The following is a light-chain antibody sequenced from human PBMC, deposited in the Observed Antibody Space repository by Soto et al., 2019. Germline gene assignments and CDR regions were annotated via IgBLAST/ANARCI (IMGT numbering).Light chain of an antibody. V-gene: IGKV1-5*01. J-gene: IGKJ1*01. CDR1: HNIERW. CDR3: KQFAIYTT. CDR2: DAS. Sequence: IEMSQSPSTLSASVGDRVTITCRASHNIERWMAWYQQKPGKAPSLLIFDASTLHSGVPSRFSGSGSGTDFTLTISSLQNDDFATYYCKQFAIYTTFGQGTKV.